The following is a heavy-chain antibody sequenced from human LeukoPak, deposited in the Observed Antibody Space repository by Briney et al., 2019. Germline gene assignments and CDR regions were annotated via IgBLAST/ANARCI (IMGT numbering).Heavy chain of an antibody. V-gene: IGHV3-21*01. Sequence: GGSLRLSCAASGFTSSSYSMNWVRQAPGKGLEWVSSISSSSSYIYYADSVKGRFTISRDNAKNSLYLQMNSLRAEDTAVYYCAREGMTTVPYFDYWGQGTLVTVSS. CDR1: GFTSSSYS. CDR3: AREGMTTVPYFDY. J-gene: IGHJ4*02. D-gene: IGHD4-17*01. CDR2: ISSSSSYI.